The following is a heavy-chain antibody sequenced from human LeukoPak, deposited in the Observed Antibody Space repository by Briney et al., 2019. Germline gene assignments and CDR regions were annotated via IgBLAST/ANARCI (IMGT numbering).Heavy chain of an antibody. J-gene: IGHJ2*01. CDR2: IIPIFGTA. Sequence: GASVKVSCKASGGTFSSYAISWVRQAPGQGLEWMGGIIPIFGTANYAQKFQGRVTITADESTSTAYMELSSLRSKDTAVYYCARMVDIVAPFDLWGRGTLVTVSS. V-gene: IGHV1-69*13. CDR1: GGTFSSYA. D-gene: IGHD5-12*01. CDR3: ARMVDIVAPFDL.